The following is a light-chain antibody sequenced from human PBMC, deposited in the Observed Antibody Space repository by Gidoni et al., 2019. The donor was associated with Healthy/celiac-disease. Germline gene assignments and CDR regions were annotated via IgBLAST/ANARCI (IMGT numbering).Light chain of an antibody. CDR1: ELGDKY. V-gene: IGLV3-1*01. J-gene: IGLJ2*01. CDR2: QDT. Sequence: SYELTQPPSVSVSPRQTASITCSGDELGDKYACWYQQKPGQSPVLVLYQDTKLPSGIPERFSGSNSGNTATLTISGTQAMDEADYYCQAWDSTTVVFGGGTKLTVL. CDR3: QAWDSTTVV.